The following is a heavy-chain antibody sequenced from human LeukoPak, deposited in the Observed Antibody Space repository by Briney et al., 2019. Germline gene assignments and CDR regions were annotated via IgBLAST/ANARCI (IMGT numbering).Heavy chain of an antibody. CDR2: IYYSGST. D-gene: IGHD3-10*01. J-gene: IGHJ5*02. Sequence: SETLSLTCTVSGGSISSYYWSWIRQPPGKGLEWIGYIYYSGSTNYNPSLKSRVTISVDTSKNQFSLKLSSVTAADTAVYYCARSGVYGNWFDPWGQGTLVTVSS. CDR1: GGSISSYY. V-gene: IGHV4-59*01. CDR3: ARSGVYGNWFDP.